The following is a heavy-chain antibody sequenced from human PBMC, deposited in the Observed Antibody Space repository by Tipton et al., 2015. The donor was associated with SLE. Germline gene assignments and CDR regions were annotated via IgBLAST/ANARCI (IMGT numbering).Heavy chain of an antibody. V-gene: IGHV4-34*12. J-gene: IGHJ4*02. CDR2: IIHSGVT. Sequence: TLSLTCAVSGESFNGYFWTWIRQPPGKGLEWIAEIIHSGVTNYNPSLRRRVTISEDMSKNQVSLKLSSVTAADTAVYYCARVAPTEVFDYWGQGTLVTVSS. CDR3: ARVAPTEVFDY. D-gene: IGHD1-1*01. CDR1: GESFNGYF.